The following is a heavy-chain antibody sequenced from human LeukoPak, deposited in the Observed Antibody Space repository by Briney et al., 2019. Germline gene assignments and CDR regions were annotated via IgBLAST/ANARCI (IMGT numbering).Heavy chain of an antibody. Sequence: SETLSLACTASGGSISSYYWSWIRQPPGKGLEWIGSIYFGGNTYYNPSLKSRVTISVDTSKNQFSLKLSSVTAADTAVYYCARHDSSGPYNAFDVWGQGTMVTVSS. J-gene: IGHJ3*01. CDR3: ARHDSSGPYNAFDV. CDR1: GGSISSYY. CDR2: IYFGGNT. V-gene: IGHV4-39*01. D-gene: IGHD3-22*01.